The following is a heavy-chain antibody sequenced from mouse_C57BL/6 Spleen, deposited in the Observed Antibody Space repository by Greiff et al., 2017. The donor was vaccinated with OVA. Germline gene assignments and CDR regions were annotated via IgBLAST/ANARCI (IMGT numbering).Heavy chain of an antibody. CDR1: GYTFTSYG. J-gene: IGHJ4*01. V-gene: IGHV1-81*01. D-gene: IGHD4-1*01. CDR2: IYPRSGNT. CDR3: ARGGANWDDYYAMDY. Sequence: VQLQQSGAELARPGASVKLSCKASGYTFTSYGISWVKQRTGQGLEWIGEIYPRSGNTYYNEKFKGKATLTADKSSSTAYMELRSLTSEDSAVYFCARGGANWDDYYAMDYWGQGTSVTVSS.